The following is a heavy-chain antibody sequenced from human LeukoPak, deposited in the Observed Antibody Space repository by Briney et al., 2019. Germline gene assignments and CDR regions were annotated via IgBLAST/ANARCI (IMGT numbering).Heavy chain of an antibody. CDR1: GFTFSSYS. CDR3: AKGGMSSSGLGD. Sequence: AGGSLRLSCAASGFTFSSYSMNWVRQAPGKGLEWVSSISTDTDTYYADSVQGRFSISRDNSKNTQYLQMNSLRGEDTAVYYCAKGGMSSSGLGDWGQGTLVTVSS. D-gene: IGHD3-22*01. CDR2: ISTDTDT. J-gene: IGHJ4*02. V-gene: IGHV3-23*05.